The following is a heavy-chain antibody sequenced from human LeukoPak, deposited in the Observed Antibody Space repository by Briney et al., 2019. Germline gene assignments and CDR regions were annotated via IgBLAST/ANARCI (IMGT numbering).Heavy chain of an antibody. CDR3: ARDKRGYSYGWSPDNWFDP. D-gene: IGHD5-18*01. CDR2: INTNTGNP. J-gene: IGHJ5*02. CDR1: GYTFTSYA. Sequence: ASVNVSCQASGYTFTSYAMNWVRQAPGQGREWMGWINTNTGNPTYAQGFTGRFVFSLDTSVSTAYLQISSLKAEDTAVYYCARDKRGYSYGWSPDNWFDPWGQGTLVTVSS. V-gene: IGHV7-4-1*02.